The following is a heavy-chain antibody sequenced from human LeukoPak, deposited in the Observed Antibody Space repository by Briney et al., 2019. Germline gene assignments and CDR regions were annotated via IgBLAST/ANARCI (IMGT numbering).Heavy chain of an antibody. Sequence: EASVKVSCKASGYTFTSYGISWVRQAPGQGLEWMGWISAYNGNTNYAQKLQGRVTMTTDTSTSTAYMELSSLRSEDTAVYYCARCRDGYNVGDYWGQGTLVTVSS. J-gene: IGHJ4*02. CDR3: ARCRDGYNVGDY. CDR1: GYTFTSYG. V-gene: IGHV1-18*01. CDR2: ISAYNGNT. D-gene: IGHD5-24*01.